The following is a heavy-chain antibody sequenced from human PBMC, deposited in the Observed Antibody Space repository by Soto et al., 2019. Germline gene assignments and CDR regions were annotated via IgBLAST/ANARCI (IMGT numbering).Heavy chain of an antibody. J-gene: IGHJ4*02. Sequence: QVQLVQSGAEVKKSGSSVKVSCKASGGTFSSYRINWLRQAPGQGLEWVGGIVPIRRTADYAQKFQGRVTITADESAHTSYMELRSLKSQDTAVDYCVRDSGAKLSSSWGQGTLVTDSS. D-gene: IGHD6-13*01. CDR2: IVPIRRTA. V-gene: IGHV1-69*01. CDR3: VRDSGAKLSSS. CDR1: GGTFSSYR.